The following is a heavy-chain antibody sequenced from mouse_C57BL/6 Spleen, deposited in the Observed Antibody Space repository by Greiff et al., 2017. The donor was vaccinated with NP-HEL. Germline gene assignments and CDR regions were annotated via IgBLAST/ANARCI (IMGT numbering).Heavy chain of an antibody. D-gene: IGHD1-1*01. CDR3: ARGYYGSEGDY. CDR1: GFTFSSYA. J-gene: IGHJ2*01. Sequence: DVKLVESGGGLVKPGGSLKLSCAASGFTFSSYAMSWVRQTPEKRLEWVATISDGGSYTYYPGNVKGRFTISRDNAKNNLYLQLSHLKSEDTAMYYCARGYYGSEGDYWGQGTTLTVSS. V-gene: IGHV5-4*03. CDR2: ISDGGSYT.